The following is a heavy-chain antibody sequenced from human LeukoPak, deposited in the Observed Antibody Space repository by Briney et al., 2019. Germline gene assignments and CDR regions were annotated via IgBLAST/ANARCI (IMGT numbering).Heavy chain of an antibody. V-gene: IGHV4-30-2*01. D-gene: IGHD2-2*01. CDR2: IYHSGST. CDR1: GGSISSGGCY. J-gene: IGHJ4*02. Sequence: SQTLSLTCTVSGGSISSGGCYWSWIRQPPGKGPEWIGYIYHSGSTYYNPSLKSRVTISVDRSKNQFSLKLSSVTAADTAVYYCARTPAYYFDYWGQGTLVTVSS. CDR3: ARTPAYYFDY.